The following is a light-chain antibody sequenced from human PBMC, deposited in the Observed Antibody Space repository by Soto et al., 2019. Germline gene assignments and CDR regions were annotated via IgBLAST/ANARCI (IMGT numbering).Light chain of an antibody. CDR1: QSVRND. Sequence: EIVLTQSPATLSLSPGERATLSCRASQSVRNDLVWYHQKPGQAPRVLIYSASNRATGIPARFSGSGSGTDFTLTISSLEPEDFAVYYCQQRTNWPPTFGGGAKXEMK. V-gene: IGKV3-11*01. CDR2: SAS. J-gene: IGKJ4*01. CDR3: QQRTNWPPT.